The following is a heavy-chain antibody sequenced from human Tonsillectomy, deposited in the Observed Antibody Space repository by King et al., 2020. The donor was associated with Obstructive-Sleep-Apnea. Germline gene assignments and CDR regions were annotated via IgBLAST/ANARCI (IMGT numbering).Heavy chain of an antibody. J-gene: IGHJ4*02. Sequence: VQLVESGGGLVQPGGSLRLSCAASGFTFSSYAMSWVRQAPGKGLEWVSAISGSGGSTYYADSVKGRFTISRDNSKNTLYLQMNSPRAEDTAVYYCAKDQNRGGYLTSPVDYWGQGTLVTVSS. CDR2: ISGSGGST. D-gene: IGHD1-26*01. CDR3: AKDQNRGGYLTSPVDY. V-gene: IGHV3-23*04. CDR1: GFTFSSYA.